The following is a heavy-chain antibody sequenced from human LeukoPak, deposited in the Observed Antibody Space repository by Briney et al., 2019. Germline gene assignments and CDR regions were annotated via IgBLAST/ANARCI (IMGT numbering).Heavy chain of an antibody. CDR2: VSRTGSTK. J-gene: IGHJ4*02. CDR1: GFTFSGHA. CDR3: AKRKNSPGYSSLDQ. D-gene: IGHD2-15*01. Sequence: PGGSLRLSCAASGFTFSGHAMSWVRQAPGRGLEWISVVSRTGSTKYYADSVKGRFTVSRDNSKNTVYLQMNSLRVDDSAVYYCAKRKNSPGYSSLDQWGQGTLVTVSS. V-gene: IGHV3-23*01.